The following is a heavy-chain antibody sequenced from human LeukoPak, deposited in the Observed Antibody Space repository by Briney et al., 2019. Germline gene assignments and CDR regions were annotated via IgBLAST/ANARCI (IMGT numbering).Heavy chain of an antibody. CDR1: GGSISSYY. CDR2: IYTSGGT. V-gene: IGHV4-4*07. CDR3: ARGIGVTFGGVIPFDS. D-gene: IGHD3-16*01. Sequence: PSETLSLTCTVSGGSISSYYWSWIRQPAGKGLEWIGRIYTSGGTNYNPSLKSRVTMSVDTSKNQFSLKLSSVTAADTAVYYCARGIGVTFGGVIPFDSWGQGTLVTVSS. J-gene: IGHJ4*02.